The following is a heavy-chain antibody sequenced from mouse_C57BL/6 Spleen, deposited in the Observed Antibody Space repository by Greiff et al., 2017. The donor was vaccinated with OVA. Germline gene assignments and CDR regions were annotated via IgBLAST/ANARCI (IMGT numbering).Heavy chain of an antibody. Sequence: EVKLVESGGGLVKPGGSLKLSCAASGFTFSDYGMHWVRQAPEKGLEWVAYISSGSSTIYYADTVKGRFTISRDTAKNTLFLQRTSLRSEDTAMYYCARDQYYGSSYGYFDVWGTGTTVTVSS. CDR3: ARDQYYGSSYGYFDV. CDR1: GFTFSDYG. V-gene: IGHV5-17*01. D-gene: IGHD1-1*01. CDR2: ISSGSSTI. J-gene: IGHJ1*03.